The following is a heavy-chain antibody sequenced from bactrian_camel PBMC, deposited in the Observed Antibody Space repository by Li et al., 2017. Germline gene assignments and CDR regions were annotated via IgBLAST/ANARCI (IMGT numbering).Heavy chain of an antibody. CDR2: IARGGST. Sequence: HVQLVESGGGPVQAGGFLRLSCQISGITYLNFEKSCMGWFRQAPGKEREGVAVIARGGSTTYAEFVKGRFTVSKDNAKRILYLQMNSLKAADTAVYYCARSIVLEESDWGQGTQVTVS. D-gene: IGHD2*01. CDR1: GITYLNFEKSC. V-gene: IGHV3S53*01. J-gene: IGHJ4*01. CDR3: ARSIVLEESD.